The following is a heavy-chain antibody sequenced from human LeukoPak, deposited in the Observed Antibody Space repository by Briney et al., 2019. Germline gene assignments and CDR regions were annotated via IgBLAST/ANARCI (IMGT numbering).Heavy chain of an antibody. D-gene: IGHD3-22*01. CDR3: ASEAHYYDSSGYYYTATFDY. CDR2: INPNSGGT. V-gene: IGHV1-2*02. Sequence: GASVKVSCKASGYTFTAHYIHWVRQAPGQGLEWMGWINPNSGGTNYAQKFQGRVTMTRDTSTSTVYMELSSLRSEDTAVYYCASEAHYYDSSGYYYTATFDYWGQGTLVTVSS. CDR1: GYTFTAHY. J-gene: IGHJ4*02.